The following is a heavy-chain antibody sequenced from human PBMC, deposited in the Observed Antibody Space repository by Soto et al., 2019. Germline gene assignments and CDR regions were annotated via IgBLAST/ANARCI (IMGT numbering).Heavy chain of an antibody. Sequence: QVQLVESGGGVVQPGRSLRLSCAASGFTFSSYGMHWVRQAPGKGLEWVAVIRYDGSNTYYADSVKGRLTISRANSKNTLYLQRNSRKAEELAVCYCARDLYSYDSSGYSTHFDYWGQGTLVTVSS. CDR2: IRYDGSNT. V-gene: IGHV3-33*01. D-gene: IGHD3-22*01. J-gene: IGHJ4*02. CDR1: GFTFSSYG. CDR3: ARDLYSYDSSGYSTHFDY.